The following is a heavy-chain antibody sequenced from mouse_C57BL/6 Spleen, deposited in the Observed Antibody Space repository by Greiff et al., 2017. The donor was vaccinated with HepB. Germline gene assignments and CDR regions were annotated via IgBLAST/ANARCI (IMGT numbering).Heavy chain of an antibody. CDR2: IYPRDGST. V-gene: IGHV1-85*01. Sequence: VQGVESGPELVKPGASVKLSCKASGYTFTSYDINWVKQRPGQGLEWIGWIYPRDGSTKYNEKFKGKATLTVDTSSSTAYIELHSLTSEDSAVYFCARPMMVTTRAMDYWGQGTSVTVSS. J-gene: IGHJ4*01. CDR3: ARPMMVTTRAMDY. CDR1: GYTFTSYD. D-gene: IGHD2-3*01.